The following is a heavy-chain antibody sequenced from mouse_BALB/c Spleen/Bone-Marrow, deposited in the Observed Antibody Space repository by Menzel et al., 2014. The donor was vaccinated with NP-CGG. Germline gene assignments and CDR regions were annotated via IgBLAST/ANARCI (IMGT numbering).Heavy chain of an antibody. CDR1: GFKIKDTY. J-gene: IGHJ2*01. CDR3: ARYRLGTYFDY. D-gene: IGHD2-14*01. Sequence: VQLQQSGAELVEPGASVKLSCTASGFKIKDTYMHWVRQRPEQGLEWIGRIDPANGDTRYDPKFQGKATITADTSSSTAYLQLSSLTSEDTAVYCCARYRLGTYFDYWGQGTTLTVSS. CDR2: IDPANGDT. V-gene: IGHV14-3*02.